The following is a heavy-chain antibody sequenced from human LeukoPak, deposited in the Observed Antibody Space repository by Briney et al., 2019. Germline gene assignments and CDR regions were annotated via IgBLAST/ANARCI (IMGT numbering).Heavy chain of an antibody. CDR2: ISLNGHT. CDR3: TRENGAFSPFGY. CDR1: GGSISNTHW. J-gene: IGHJ4*02. Sequence: PSEPLSLTCGVSGGSISNTHWWSWVRQPPGQGLEWIEEISLNGHTNYNPSLKSRDTGPLDKSKNHLSLNLTSVSAADTAVYYCTRENGAFSPFGYWGQGTLVTVPS. D-gene: IGHD2-8*01. V-gene: IGHV4-4*02.